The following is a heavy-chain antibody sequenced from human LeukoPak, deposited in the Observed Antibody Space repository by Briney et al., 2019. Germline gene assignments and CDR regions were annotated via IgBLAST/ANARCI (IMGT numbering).Heavy chain of an antibody. CDR3: ARVGRIAVAGTGFDY. D-gene: IGHD6-19*01. V-gene: IGHV7-4-1*02. J-gene: IGHJ4*02. Sequence: ASVKVSCKASGYIFTSYVMNWVRQAPGQGLEWMGWINTNTGNPMFAQGFTGRFVFSLDTSVSTAYLQISSLKAEDTAVYYCARVGRIAVAGTGFDYWGQGTLVTVSS. CDR2: INTNTGNP. CDR1: GYIFTSYV.